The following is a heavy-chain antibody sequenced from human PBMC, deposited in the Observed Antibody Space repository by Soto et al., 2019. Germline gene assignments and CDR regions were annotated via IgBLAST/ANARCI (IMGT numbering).Heavy chain of an antibody. Sequence: GASVKVSCKASGYMFTSYYMHWVRQAPGQGLEWMGIINPSGGSTSYAQKFQGRVTMTTDTSTSTAYMELRSLRSDDTAVYYCARDWMSFYYDSSGNWFDPWGQGTLVTVSS. D-gene: IGHD3-22*01. V-gene: IGHV1-46*01. J-gene: IGHJ5*02. CDR1: GYMFTSYY. CDR3: ARDWMSFYYDSSGNWFDP. CDR2: INPSGGST.